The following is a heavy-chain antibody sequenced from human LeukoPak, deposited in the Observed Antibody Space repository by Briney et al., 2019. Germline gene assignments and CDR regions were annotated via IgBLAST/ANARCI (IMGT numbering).Heavy chain of an antibody. CDR2: IYWDDDK. V-gene: IGHV2-5*02. CDR3: AHRPYSSPLFDY. Sequence: SGPTLVKPTQTLTLTCTFSGFSLSTSGGGVGWIRQPPGKALEWLALIYWDDDKRYSPSLKSSLTITKDTSKNQVVLTMTNMDPVDTATYYCAHRPYSSPLFDYWGQGTLVTVSS. D-gene: IGHD6-13*01. CDR1: GFSLSTSGGG. J-gene: IGHJ4*02.